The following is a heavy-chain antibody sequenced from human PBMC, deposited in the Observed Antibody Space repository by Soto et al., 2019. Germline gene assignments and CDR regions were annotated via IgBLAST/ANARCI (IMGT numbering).Heavy chain of an antibody. CDR2: ISAYNGNT. Sequence: QVQLVQSGAEVKKPGASVKVSCKASGYTFTSYGISWVRQAPGQGLEWMGWISAYNGNTNYAQKLQGRVTMTTDTSTSTAYMELRSLRSDDTAVYYCARDKPYIVVVVAANFAFDIWGQGTMVTVSS. CDR3: ARDKPYIVVVVAANFAFDI. D-gene: IGHD2-15*01. CDR1: GYTFTSYG. V-gene: IGHV1-18*01. J-gene: IGHJ3*02.